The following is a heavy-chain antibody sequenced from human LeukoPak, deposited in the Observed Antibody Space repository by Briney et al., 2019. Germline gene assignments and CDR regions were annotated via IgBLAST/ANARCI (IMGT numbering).Heavy chain of an antibody. J-gene: IGHJ5*02. V-gene: IGHV3-30*18. CDR3: AKNGIVVVVPTNWFDP. Sequence: PGGSLRLSCAASGFTFSRYGMHGVRQARGKGVEGLAFISYDGSDKYYADSVKGRFIISRDNSKNTLYLQMNSLRAEDTAVYYCAKNGIVVVVPTNWFDPWGQGTLVTVSS. CDR1: GFTFSRYG. D-gene: IGHD2-15*01. CDR2: ISYDGSDK.